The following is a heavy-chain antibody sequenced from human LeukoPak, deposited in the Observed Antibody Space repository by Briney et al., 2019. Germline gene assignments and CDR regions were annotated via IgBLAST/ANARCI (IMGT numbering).Heavy chain of an antibody. J-gene: IGHJ3*02. V-gene: IGHV1-2*02. CDR1: GYTFTGYY. D-gene: IGHD1-1*01. CDR3: ARAFVGQPGTTFRAFDI. Sequence: AASVKVSCKASGYTFTGYYMHWVRQAPGQGLEWMGWINPNSGGTNYAQKFQGRVTMTRDTSISTAYLQWSSLKASDTAMYYCARAFVGQPGTTFRAFDIWGQGTMVTVSS. CDR2: INPNSGGT.